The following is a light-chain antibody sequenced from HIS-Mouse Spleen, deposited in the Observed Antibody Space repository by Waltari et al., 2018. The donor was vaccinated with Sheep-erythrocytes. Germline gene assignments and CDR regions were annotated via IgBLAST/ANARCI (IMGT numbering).Light chain of an antibody. CDR2: EGS. CDR1: SSDVGSYNL. Sequence: QSALTQPASVSGSPGQSITIPCTGTSSDVGSYNLFSWYQQHPGKAPQLMIYEGSKRPSGVSNRFSGSKSGNTASLTISGLQAEDEADYYCCSYAGSSTPWVFGGGTKLTVL. J-gene: IGLJ3*02. CDR3: CSYAGSSTPWV. V-gene: IGLV2-23*01.